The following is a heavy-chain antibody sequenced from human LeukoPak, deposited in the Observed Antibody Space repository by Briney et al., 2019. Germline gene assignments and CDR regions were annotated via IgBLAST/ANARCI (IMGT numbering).Heavy chain of an antibody. J-gene: IGHJ4*02. D-gene: IGHD1-26*01. V-gene: IGHV3-23*01. CDR3: AKDYVGVTPDY. CDR2: ISGSGGST. Sequence: GGSLILSCAASGFTFSNYAMSWVRQAPGKGLEWVSLISGSGGSTYYADSVKGRFTISRDNSKNTLYLQMNSLRAEDTAIYYCAKDYVGVTPDYWGQGTLVTVSS. CDR1: GFTFSNYA.